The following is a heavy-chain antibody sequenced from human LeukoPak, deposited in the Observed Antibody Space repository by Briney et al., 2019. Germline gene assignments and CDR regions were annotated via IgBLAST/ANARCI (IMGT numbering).Heavy chain of an antibody. CDR1: GDSITGDNW. V-gene: IGHV4-4*02. D-gene: IGHD2/OR15-2a*01. Sequence: SETLSLTCAVSGDSITGDNWWSWVRQPPGKGLEWIGEIHHGGGTGYNPSLRSRVIIAQDNSKNQFSLQLTSVTAADTAVYYCAKNLASWGQGTLVSVSS. CDR2: IHHGGGT. CDR3: AKNLAS. J-gene: IGHJ5*02.